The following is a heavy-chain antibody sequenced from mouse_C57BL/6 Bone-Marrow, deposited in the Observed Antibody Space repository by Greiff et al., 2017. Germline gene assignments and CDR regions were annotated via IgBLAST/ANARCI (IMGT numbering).Heavy chain of an antibody. Sequence: VMLVESGAELVKPGASVKISCKASGYAFSSYWMNWVKQRPGKGLEWIGQIFPGDGDTNYNGKFKGKATLTADKSSSTAYMQLSSLTSEDIAVYFCANDYDWFAYWGQGTLVTVSA. CDR2: IFPGDGDT. CDR3: ANDYDWFAY. J-gene: IGHJ3*01. D-gene: IGHD2-4*01. V-gene: IGHV1-80*01. CDR1: GYAFSSYW.